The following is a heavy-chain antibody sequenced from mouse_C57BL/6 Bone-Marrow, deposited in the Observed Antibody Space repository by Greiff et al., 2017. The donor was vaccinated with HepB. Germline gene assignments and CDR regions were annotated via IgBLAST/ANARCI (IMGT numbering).Heavy chain of an antibody. D-gene: IGHD2-5*01. CDR2: INPYNGGT. Sequence: EVQLQQSGPVLVKPGASVKLSCKASGYTFTDYYMNWVKQSHGKSLEWIGVINPYNGGTSYNQKFKGKATLTVDKSSSTAYMELNSLTSEDSADYYCARCDDSKGSWFAYWGQGTMVTVSA. J-gene: IGHJ3*01. V-gene: IGHV1-19*01. CDR3: ARCDDSKGSWFAY. CDR1: GYTFTDYY.